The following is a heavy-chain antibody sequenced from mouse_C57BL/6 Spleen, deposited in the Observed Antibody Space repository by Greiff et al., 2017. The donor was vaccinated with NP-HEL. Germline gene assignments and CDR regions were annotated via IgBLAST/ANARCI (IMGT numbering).Heavy chain of an antibody. Sequence: EVQVVESGGGLVKPGGSLKLSCAASGFTFSDYGMHWVRQAPEKGLEWVAYISSGSSTIYYADTVKGRFTISRDNAKNTLFLQMTSLRSEDTAMYYCARKAYYYGSEGYFDVWGTGTTVTVSS. CDR1: GFTFSDYG. J-gene: IGHJ1*03. D-gene: IGHD1-1*01. CDR2: ISSGSSTI. CDR3: ARKAYYYGSEGYFDV. V-gene: IGHV5-17*01.